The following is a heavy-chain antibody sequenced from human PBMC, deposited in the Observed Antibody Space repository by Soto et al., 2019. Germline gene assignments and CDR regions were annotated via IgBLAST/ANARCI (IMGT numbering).Heavy chain of an antibody. CDR2: IRGSSGST. V-gene: IGHV3-23*01. J-gene: IGHJ4*02. CDR1: GFTFSTFD. Sequence: EVQLLESGGGLVQPGGSLRLSCAASGFTFSTFDMTWVRQPPGKGLEWVSLIRGSSGSTYYADSVKGRFTIFKDISKNTLYLQINSLRAEDTAVYFCVKGAWLDYWGQGNMVTVSS. CDR3: VKGAWLDY.